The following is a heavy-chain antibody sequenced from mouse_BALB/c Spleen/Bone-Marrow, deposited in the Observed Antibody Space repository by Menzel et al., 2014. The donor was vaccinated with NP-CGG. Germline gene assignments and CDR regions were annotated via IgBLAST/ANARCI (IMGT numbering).Heavy chain of an antibody. J-gene: IGHJ3*01. CDR1: GYSITSTYS. Sequence: VQLQQSGPDLVKPSQSLSLTCTVTGYSITSTYSWHWIRQFPGNKLEWMGHIHYSGSAYYNPSLKSRISITRDTSKNQFFLQLHSVTTADTATYYCASTGTRGFAYWGQGTLVTVSA. V-gene: IGHV3-1*02. D-gene: IGHD4-1*02. CDR3: ASTGTRGFAY. CDR2: IHYSGSA.